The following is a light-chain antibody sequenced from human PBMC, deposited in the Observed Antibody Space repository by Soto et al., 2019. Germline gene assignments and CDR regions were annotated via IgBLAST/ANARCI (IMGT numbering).Light chain of an antibody. J-gene: IGKJ5*01. Sequence: MSLYPASLSASVGDRVTITFQASQNINNYLNWYQQKPGRAPKLLIYDASNLEAGVPSRFRGSGSGTDFTFTIGRLLPEELATYYSQPYDKLPTSAHGTRLEIK. CDR2: DAS. CDR1: QNINNY. V-gene: IGKV1-33*01. CDR3: QPYDKLPT.